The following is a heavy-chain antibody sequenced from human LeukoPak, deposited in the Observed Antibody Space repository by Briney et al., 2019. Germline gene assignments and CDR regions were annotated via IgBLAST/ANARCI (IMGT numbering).Heavy chain of an antibody. Sequence: SETLSLTCTVSGGSISSSSYYWGWIRQPPGKGLEWIGSIYYSGSTYYNPSLKSRVNISVATSKNQFSLKLSSVTAANTAVYYCVAMVRGVIHYWGQGTLVTVSS. CDR1: GGSISSSSYY. CDR3: VAMVRGVIHY. D-gene: IGHD3-10*01. J-gene: IGHJ4*02. V-gene: IGHV4-39*01. CDR2: IYYSGST.